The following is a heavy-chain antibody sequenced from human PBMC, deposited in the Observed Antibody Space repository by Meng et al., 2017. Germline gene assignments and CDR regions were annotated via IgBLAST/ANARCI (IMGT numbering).Heavy chain of an antibody. V-gene: IGHV1-18*01. CDR3: ARVSHTYYYDSSGYYPSDY. J-gene: IGHJ4*02. D-gene: IGHD3-22*01. CDR2: ISAYNGNT. CDR1: GYTFTRYG. Sequence: QVRPVPAAAMVEEPGSAVKVSCKASGYTFTRYGISWVRQAPGQGLEWMGWISAYNGNTNYTQKLQGRVTMPTDTSTSTAYMELRSLRSDDTAVYYCARVSHTYYYDSSGYYPSDYWGQGTLVTVSS.